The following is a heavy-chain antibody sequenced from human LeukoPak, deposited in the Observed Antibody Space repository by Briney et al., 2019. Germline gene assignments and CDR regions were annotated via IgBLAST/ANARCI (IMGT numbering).Heavy chain of an antibody. CDR3: ARIFIRNGYPSYFDC. V-gene: IGHV4-38-2*02. Sequence: KPSETLSLTCTVSGFSISSGHYWGWVRQPPGAGLEWIGSVYQSGTTYYNPSLKSRVTTSVDMSKNQFSLRLRPVTAADTAVYYCARIFIRNGYPSYFDCWGQGTLVTVSS. D-gene: IGHD5-18*01. CDR1: GFSISSGHY. CDR2: VYQSGTT. J-gene: IGHJ4*02.